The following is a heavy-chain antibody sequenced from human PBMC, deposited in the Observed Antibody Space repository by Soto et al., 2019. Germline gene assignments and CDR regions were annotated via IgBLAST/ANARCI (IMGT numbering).Heavy chain of an antibody. CDR2: ISGSGGST. V-gene: IGHV3-23*01. CDR3: AKDPLDYGDRYYYMDV. Sequence: GGSLRLSCAASGFTFSSYAMSWVRQAPGKGLEWVSVISGSGGSTYYADSVKGRFTISRDNAKNTLYLQMNSLRAEDKAVCYCAKDPLDYGDRYYYMDVWGTGAKVTVSS. D-gene: IGHD4-17*01. J-gene: IGHJ6*03. CDR1: GFTFSSYA.